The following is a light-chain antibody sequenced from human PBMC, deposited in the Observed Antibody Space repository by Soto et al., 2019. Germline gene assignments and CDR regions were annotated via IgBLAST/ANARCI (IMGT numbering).Light chain of an antibody. V-gene: IGLV2-14*01. CDR3: SSYRSSSTVYV. Sequence: QSVLTQPASVSGSPGQSITISCTGTSSDVGGYNYVSWYQQHPGEAPKLLFYDVSNRPSGVSNRFSGSKSGNTASLTISGLQAEDEADYYCSSYRSSSTVYVFGTGTKVTVL. CDR1: SSDVGGYNY. J-gene: IGLJ1*01. CDR2: DVS.